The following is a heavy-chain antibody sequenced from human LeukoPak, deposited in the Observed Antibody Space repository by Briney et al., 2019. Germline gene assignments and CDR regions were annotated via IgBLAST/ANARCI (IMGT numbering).Heavy chain of an antibody. CDR1: GYTFTSYD. V-gene: IGHV1-8*01. D-gene: IGHD1-26*01. J-gene: IGHJ5*02. CDR2: MNPNSGNT. Sequence: ASVKVSCKASGYTFTSYDINWVRQATGQGLEWMGWMNPNSGNTGSAQKFQGRVTMTRNTSISTAYMELSSLRSEDTAVYYCARESGGSYPNWFAPWGQGTLVTVSS. CDR3: ARESGGSYPNWFAP.